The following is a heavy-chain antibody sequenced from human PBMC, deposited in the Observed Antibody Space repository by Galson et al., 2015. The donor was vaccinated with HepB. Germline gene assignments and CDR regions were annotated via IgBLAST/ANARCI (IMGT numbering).Heavy chain of an antibody. Sequence: QSGAEVKKPGESLKISCTGSGYWFSRYWIAWVRQMPGKGLEWMGIIFPGDSDTRYSPSFQGQVTISADNSISTAYLQWSSLKASDTALYYCARADWTMVDPYYLDYWGQGTLVTVAS. CDR2: IFPGDSDT. J-gene: IGHJ4*02. D-gene: IGHD4/OR15-4a*01. CDR1: GYWFSRYW. V-gene: IGHV5-51*01. CDR3: ARADWTMVDPYYLDY.